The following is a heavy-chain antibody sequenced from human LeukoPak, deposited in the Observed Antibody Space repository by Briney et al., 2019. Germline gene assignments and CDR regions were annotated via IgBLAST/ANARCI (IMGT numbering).Heavy chain of an antibody. Sequence: GGSLRLSCAASGFTYSIYWMHWVRQAPGKGLVWVSRINTDGSSTSYADSVKGRFTISRDNAKHTLYLQMNSLRAEDTAVYYCASPAFHYARRGQGTLVTVSS. CDR1: GFTYSIYW. CDR3: ASPAFHYAR. D-gene: IGHD3-16*01. J-gene: IGHJ4*02. CDR2: INTDGSST. V-gene: IGHV3-74*01.